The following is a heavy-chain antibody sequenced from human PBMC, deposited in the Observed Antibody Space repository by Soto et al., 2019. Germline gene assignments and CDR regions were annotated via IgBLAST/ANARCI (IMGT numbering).Heavy chain of an antibody. Sequence: GGSMGLSCAAFGFTFTSSGMHWVRQAPGKGLEWVAVISYDGSDKYYADPVKGRFTISRDNSKNTLYLQMNSLRAEDTAVYYCARRGGSGYYAYYFDYWGQGTLVTVSS. J-gene: IGHJ4*02. D-gene: IGHD3-22*01. CDR3: ARRGGSGYYAYYFDY. V-gene: IGHV3-33*05. CDR2: ISYDGSDK. CDR1: GFTFTSSG.